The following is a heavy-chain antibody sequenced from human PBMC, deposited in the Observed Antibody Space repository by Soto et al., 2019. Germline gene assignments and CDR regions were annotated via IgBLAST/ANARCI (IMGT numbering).Heavy chain of an antibody. V-gene: IGHV1-2*04. Sequence: SVKISSNASGYTFTCYGISWVRQVPGQVIEWMGWINPNIGGTNYAQKFQGWVTMIRDTSISTAYMELRRLISNDTAVYYCAIQDSGVVYWGQGTLVTVSS. D-gene: IGHD1-26*01. CDR2: INPNIGGT. CDR1: GYTFTCYG. CDR3: AIQDSGVVY. J-gene: IGHJ4*02.